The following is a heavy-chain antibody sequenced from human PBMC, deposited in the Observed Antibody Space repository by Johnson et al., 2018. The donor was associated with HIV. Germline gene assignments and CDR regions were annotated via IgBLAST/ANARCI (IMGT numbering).Heavy chain of an antibody. CDR2: ISGSGGTT. CDR3: TTQAADAAAGAPLAFDI. J-gene: IGHJ3*02. V-gene: IGHV3-23*04. D-gene: IGHD6-13*01. Sequence: VQLVESGGGVVQPGGSLRLSCAASGFTFSSYDMHWVRQATGKGLEWVSAISGSGGTTYYADSVKGRFTISRDNSKNSLYLQMNSLKTEDTAVYYCTTQAADAAAGAPLAFDIWGQGTMVTVSS. CDR1: GFTFSSYD.